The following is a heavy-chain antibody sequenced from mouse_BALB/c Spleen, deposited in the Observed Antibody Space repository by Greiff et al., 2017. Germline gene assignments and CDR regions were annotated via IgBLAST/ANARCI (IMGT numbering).Heavy chain of an antibody. J-gene: IGHJ4*01. V-gene: IGHV5-9-4*01. D-gene: IGHD4-1*01. CDR3: ARDWDYAMDY. CDR1: GFTFSSYA. Sequence: EVQGVESGGGLVKPGGSLKLSCAASGFTFSSYAMSWVRQSPEKRLEWVAEISSGGSYTYYPDTVTGRFTISRDNAKNTLYLEMSSLRSEDTAMYYCARDWDYAMDYWGQGTSVTVSS. CDR2: ISSGGSYT.